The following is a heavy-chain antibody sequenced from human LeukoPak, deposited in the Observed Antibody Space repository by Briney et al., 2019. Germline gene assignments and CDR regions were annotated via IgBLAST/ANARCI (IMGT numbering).Heavy chain of an antibody. CDR2: IRSDATT. J-gene: IGHJ4*02. Sequence: GGSLRLSCTASGFTASSKYMSWVRQAPGKGLEWVSFIRSDATTAYADSVQGRFTISRDDSRNTLHLQMNSLRVEDTAVYYCARRRGGYGEGELDYWGQGTLVTVSS. CDR3: ARRRGGYGEGELDY. D-gene: IGHD4-17*01. V-gene: IGHV3-66*04. CDR1: GFTASSKY.